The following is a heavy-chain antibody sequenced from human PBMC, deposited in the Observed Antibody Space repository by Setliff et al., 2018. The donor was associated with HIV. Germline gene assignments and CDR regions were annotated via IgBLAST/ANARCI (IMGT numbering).Heavy chain of an antibody. V-gene: IGHV1-18*01. CDR3: ARGIGDYYDSSGYYHPTYYYYGMDV. J-gene: IGHJ6*02. CDR2: ISAYNGNT. Sequence: ASVKVSCKASGYTFTSYDISWVRQAPGQGLEWMGWISAYNGNTNYAQKLQGRVTMTTDTSTSTAYMELRSLRSDDTAVYYSARGIGDYYDSSGYYHPTYYYYGMDVWGQGTTVTVSS. D-gene: IGHD3-22*01. CDR1: GYTFTSYD.